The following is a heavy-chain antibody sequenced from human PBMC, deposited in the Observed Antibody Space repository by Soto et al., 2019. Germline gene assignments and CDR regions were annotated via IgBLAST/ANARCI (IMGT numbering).Heavy chain of an antibody. CDR1: GFTFSSYA. D-gene: IGHD3-10*01. J-gene: IGHJ6*02. CDR2: ISGSGGST. CDR3: AKDQDYYGSGSYWAYGMDV. V-gene: IGHV3-23*01. Sequence: EVQLLESGGGLVQPGGSLRLSCAASGFTFSSYAMSWVRQAPGKGLEWVSTISGSGGSTYYADSVKGRFTISRDNSKSTRYLQMNSLRAEDTAVYYCAKDQDYYGSGSYWAYGMDVWGQGTTVTVSS.